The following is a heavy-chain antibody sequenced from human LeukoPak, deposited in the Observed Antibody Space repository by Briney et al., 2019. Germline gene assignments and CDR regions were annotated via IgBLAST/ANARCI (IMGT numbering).Heavy chain of an antibody. CDR2: ISSSSSYI. D-gene: IGHD3-22*01. CDR1: GFTFSSYS. V-gene: IGHV3-21*01. Sequence: GGSLRLSCAASGFTFSSYSMNWVRQAPGKGLEWVSSISSSSSYIYYADSVKGRFTIFRDNAKNSLYLQMNSLRAEDTAVYYCARARYYYDSSGYFDYWGQGTLVTVSS. J-gene: IGHJ4*02. CDR3: ARARYYYDSSGYFDY.